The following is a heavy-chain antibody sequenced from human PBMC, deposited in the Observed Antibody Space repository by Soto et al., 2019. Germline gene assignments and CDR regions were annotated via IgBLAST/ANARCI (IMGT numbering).Heavy chain of an antibody. J-gene: IGHJ4*02. Sequence: QVQLVESGGGVVQPGRSLRLSCAASGFTFSNYGMHWVRQAPGKGLGWVALLSYDGSNEYYVDSVKGRFIISRDISKNTLYLQMNSLRAEDTAVYYCARDSYGPEGYWGQGTLVTVSS. CDR3: ARDSYGPEGY. CDR1: GFTFSNYG. V-gene: IGHV3-33*01. D-gene: IGHD3-10*01. CDR2: LSYDGSNE.